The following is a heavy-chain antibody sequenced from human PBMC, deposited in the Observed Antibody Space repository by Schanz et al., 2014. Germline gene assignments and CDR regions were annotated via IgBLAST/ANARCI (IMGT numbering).Heavy chain of an antibody. D-gene: IGHD6-6*01. Sequence: VQLEQSGAEVKKPGSSVKVSCKASGGTFSSFGINWVRQAPGQGLEWMGRIIPSLGLAKYEQKFQDKVTITADTSTTAAYTDLTCMRSDDTAVYYWARDQTPYTNSSDVRYFGYWGQGTLVTVSS. CDR2: IIPSLGLA. J-gene: IGHJ4*02. V-gene: IGHV1-69*04. CDR1: GGTFSSFG. CDR3: ARDQTPYTNSSDVRYFGY.